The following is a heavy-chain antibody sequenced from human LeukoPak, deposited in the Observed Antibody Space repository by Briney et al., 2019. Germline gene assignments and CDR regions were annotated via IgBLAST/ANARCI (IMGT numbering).Heavy chain of an antibody. Sequence: PSETLSLTCTVSGGSISGYYWNWIRQPPGKGLGWIGYTYYTGTTNYNPSLKSRVTISIDTSKSQFSLTLSSVTAADTAVYYCARLVPAAMNWFDPWGQGTLVTVSS. CDR2: TYYTGTT. V-gene: IGHV4-59*08. D-gene: IGHD2-2*01. CDR3: ARLVPAAMNWFDP. J-gene: IGHJ5*02. CDR1: GGSISGYY.